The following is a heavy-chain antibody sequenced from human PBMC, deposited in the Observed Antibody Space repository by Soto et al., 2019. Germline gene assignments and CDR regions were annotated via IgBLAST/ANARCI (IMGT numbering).Heavy chain of an antibody. CDR1: GGSISSYY. CDR3: ARASDPTTVTRIDY. J-gene: IGHJ4*02. D-gene: IGHD4-4*01. Sequence: ASETLSLTCTVSGGSISSYYWSWIRQPPGKGLEWIGYIYYSGSTNYNPSLKSRVTISVDTSKNQFSLKLSSVTAADTAVYYCARASDPTTVTRIDYWGQGTLVTVSS. CDR2: IYYSGST. V-gene: IGHV4-59*01.